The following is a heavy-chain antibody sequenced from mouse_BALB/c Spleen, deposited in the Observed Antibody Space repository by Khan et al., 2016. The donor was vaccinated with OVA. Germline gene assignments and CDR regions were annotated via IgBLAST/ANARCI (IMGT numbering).Heavy chain of an antibody. CDR3: AGDCGSSFWFAF. CDR1: GYTFTNYI. D-gene: IGHD1-1*01. V-gene: IGHV1S136*01. CDR2: INPYNDGT. Sequence: EVQLQQSGPELVKPGTSLKMSCRSSGYTFTNYIIHWVKQTPGQGLEWIGYINPYNDGTKYNEKFKGKATLTSDKSSITAYMELSGLTSEDSAVYYCAGDCGSSFWFAFWGQGTLVTVSA. J-gene: IGHJ3*01.